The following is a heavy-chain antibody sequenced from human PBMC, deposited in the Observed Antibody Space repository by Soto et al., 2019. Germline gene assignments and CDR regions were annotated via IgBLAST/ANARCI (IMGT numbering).Heavy chain of an antibody. J-gene: IGHJ4*02. Sequence: GGSLRLSCTASGFTFNDYTLSWVRQAPGKGLEWVGFIRSKAYGGTTEYAASVKGRFTISRDDSKRIAYLQMNSPKTEDTAVYYCTAGKLYPSLDFDYWGQGTLVTVSS. D-gene: IGHD2-8*01. V-gene: IGHV3-49*04. CDR2: IRSKAYGGTT. CDR1: GFTFNDYT. CDR3: TAGKLYPSLDFDY.